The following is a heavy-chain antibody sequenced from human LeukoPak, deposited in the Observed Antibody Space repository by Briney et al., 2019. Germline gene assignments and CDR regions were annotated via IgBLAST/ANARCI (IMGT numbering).Heavy chain of an antibody. CDR2: ISGSSSYI. CDR1: GFTFGGYS. D-gene: IGHD2-15*01. V-gene: IGHV3-21*01. Sequence: GGSLRLSCAASGFTFGGYSMNWVRQAPGKGLEWVSSISGSSSYIYYADSVKGRFTISRDNAKNSLYLQMNSLRAEDTAVYYCARERVAATPLGYFQHWGQGTLVTVSS. J-gene: IGHJ1*01. CDR3: ARERVAATPLGYFQH.